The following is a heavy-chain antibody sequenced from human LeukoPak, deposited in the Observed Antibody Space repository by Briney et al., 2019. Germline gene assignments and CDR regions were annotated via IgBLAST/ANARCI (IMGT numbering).Heavy chain of an antibody. CDR1: GFIFRSYD. CDR3: ARDLVSMTTVTTDYYYYYGMDV. V-gene: IGHV3-30*19. CDR2: ISYDGSNK. D-gene: IGHD4-17*01. J-gene: IGHJ6*02. Sequence: GGSLRLSCAASGFIFRSYDMHWVRQAPDKGLEWVAVISYDGSNKYYADSVKGRFTISRDNSKNTLYLQMNSLRAEDTAVYYCARDLVSMTTVTTDYYYYYGMDVWGQGTTVTVSS.